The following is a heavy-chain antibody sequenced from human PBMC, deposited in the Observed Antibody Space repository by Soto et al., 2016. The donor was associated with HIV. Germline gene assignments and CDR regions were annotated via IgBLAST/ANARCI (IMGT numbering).Heavy chain of an antibody. V-gene: IGHV3-66*04. CDR2: IYNDGST. J-gene: IGHJ1*01. Sequence: EVQLVESGGGLVQPGGSLRLSCAASGFTVSSNYMSWVRQAPGKGLEWVSIIYNDGSTYYADSVKGRFTISRDNSQSTLYLQMNSLRVEDTAVYYCARHEAVFHHWGQGTLVTVSS. D-gene: IGHD6-19*01. CDR3: ARHEAVFHH. CDR1: GFTVSSNY.